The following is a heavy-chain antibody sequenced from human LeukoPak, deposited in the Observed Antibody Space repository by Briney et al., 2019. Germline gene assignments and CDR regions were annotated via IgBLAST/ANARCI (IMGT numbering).Heavy chain of an antibody. J-gene: IGHJ4*02. CDR3: ATRHEYSYPY. Sequence: GGSLRLSCVASGFTFYNYAMHWVRQAPGKGLEYVSAIGGNGDTPYYADSVKGRFTISRDNSKNTVCLQLGSLRTEDMAVYYCATRHEYSYPYWGQGTLVTVSS. D-gene: IGHD5-18*01. V-gene: IGHV3-64*02. CDR1: GFTFYNYA. CDR2: IGGNGDTP.